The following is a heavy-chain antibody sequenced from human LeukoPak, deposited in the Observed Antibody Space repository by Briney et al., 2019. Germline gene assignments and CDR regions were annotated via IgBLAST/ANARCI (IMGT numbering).Heavy chain of an antibody. CDR3: TRHPPAPLYGSGSFDY. Sequence: GGSLRLSCAASGFTFSSYSMNWVRQAPGKGLEWVSSISSSSSYIYYADSVKGRFTISRDNAKNSLYLQMNSLRAEDTAVYYCTRHPPAPLYGSGSFDYWGQGTLVTVSS. J-gene: IGHJ4*02. D-gene: IGHD3-10*01. CDR2: ISSSSSYI. CDR1: GFTFSSYS. V-gene: IGHV3-21*01.